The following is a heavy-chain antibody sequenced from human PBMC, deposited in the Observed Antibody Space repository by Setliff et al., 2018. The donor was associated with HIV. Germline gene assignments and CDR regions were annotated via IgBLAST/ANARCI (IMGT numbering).Heavy chain of an antibody. Sequence: SETLSLTCTVSGGSISSFYWSWIRQPPGKGLEWIGYIYYSGSTNYNPSLKSRVTISVDTSKNRFSLTLRSVTAADTAVYYCARGARLLAGYSDRWDYYYMGVWGKGTTVTVSS. D-gene: IGHD6-13*01. CDR2: IYYSGST. CDR1: GGSISSFY. CDR3: ARGARLLAGYSDRWDYYYMGV. V-gene: IGHV4-59*12. J-gene: IGHJ6*03.